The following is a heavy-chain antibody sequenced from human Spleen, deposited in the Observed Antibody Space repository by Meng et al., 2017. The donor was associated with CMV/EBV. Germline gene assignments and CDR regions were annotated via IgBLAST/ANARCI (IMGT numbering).Heavy chain of an antibody. CDR1: GGSISSYY. Sequence: GSLRLSCTVSGGSISSYYWSWIRQPPGKGLEWIGFMYDSGSTNYNPSLKSRVTISVDTSKNQFSLKVTSVTAADTAVYYCAREVRMGYFDYWGQGTLVTVSS. D-gene: IGHD2-8*01. J-gene: IGHJ4*02. CDR2: MYDSGST. V-gene: IGHV4-59*01. CDR3: AREVRMGYFDY.